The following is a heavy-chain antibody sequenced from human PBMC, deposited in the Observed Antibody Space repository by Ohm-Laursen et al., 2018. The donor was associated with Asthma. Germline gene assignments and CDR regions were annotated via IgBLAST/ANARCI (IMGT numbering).Heavy chain of an antibody. J-gene: IGHJ4*02. D-gene: IGHD3-10*01. Sequence: GSLRLSCTASGVAFTDSWMSWVRQLPGGSLEWVAKINPLGYEKYYMDSVRGRFTVSRDNAKNSLYLQMNSLRAEDTAVYYCAKGKPFMVRGVPYDYWGQGTLVTVSS. CDR3: AKGKPFMVRGVPYDY. V-gene: IGHV3-7*03. CDR1: GVAFTDSW. CDR2: INPLGYEK.